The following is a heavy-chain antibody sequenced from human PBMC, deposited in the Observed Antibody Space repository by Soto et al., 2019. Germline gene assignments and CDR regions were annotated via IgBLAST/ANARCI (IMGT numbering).Heavy chain of an antibody. D-gene: IGHD3-22*01. CDR3: ARRIKNDYYDSSGYYVAYYFGY. V-gene: IGHV1-18*01. CDR1: GYTFTSYG. Sequence: QVQLMQSVAEVKKPGASVKVSCKASGYTFTSYGISWVRQAPGQGLEWMGWISAYSGNTNYAQKLQGRVTMTTDTSTSPAYIELRSLRSDDTAVYYCARRIKNDYYDSSGYYVAYYFGYWGQGTLVTVSS. CDR2: ISAYSGNT. J-gene: IGHJ4*02.